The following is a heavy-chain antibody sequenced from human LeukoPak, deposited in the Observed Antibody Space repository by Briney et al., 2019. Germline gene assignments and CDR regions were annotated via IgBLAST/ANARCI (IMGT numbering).Heavy chain of an antibody. V-gene: IGHV4-59*08. D-gene: IGHD2-8*01. CDR3: SGGGYKAKTGY. CDR1: GGPVTSYY. CDR2: IYYHGGT. Sequence: SETLSLTCTVSGGPVTSYYWSWIRQPPGKGLEWIVYIYYHGGTNYNPSLISRITLSLHTSNSHFSLRLSSVPASDTAVYYCSGGGYKAKTGYWGQGTLVTASS. J-gene: IGHJ4*02.